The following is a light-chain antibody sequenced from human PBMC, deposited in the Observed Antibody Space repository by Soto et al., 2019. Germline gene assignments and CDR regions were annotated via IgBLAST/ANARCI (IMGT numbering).Light chain of an antibody. Sequence: EILLTQSPGTVSLSPGERATLSRRASQSVRSTHLAWYQQKPGQAPRLLIYGASSRATGIPDRFSGSGSGTDFTLTISRLEPEDFAVYYCQQYGSSPYTFGQGTKVDIK. CDR2: GAS. J-gene: IGKJ2*01. V-gene: IGKV3-20*01. CDR1: QSVRSTH. CDR3: QQYGSSPYT.